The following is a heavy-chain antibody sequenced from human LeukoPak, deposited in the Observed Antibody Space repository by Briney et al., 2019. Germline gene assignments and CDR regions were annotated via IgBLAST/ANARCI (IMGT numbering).Heavy chain of an antibody. CDR2: IYYTGST. D-gene: IGHD3-22*01. V-gene: IGHV4-39*02. Sequence: SETLSLTCTVSGGSISSSSYYWGGIRQPPGKGLEWIGSIYYTGSTYYNPSLKSRVTISVDTSKNQFSLKLSSVTAADTAVYYCARDFPQYYDSSGFNWFDPWGQGTLVTVSS. CDR3: ARDFPQYYDSSGFNWFDP. CDR1: GGSISSSSYY. J-gene: IGHJ5*02.